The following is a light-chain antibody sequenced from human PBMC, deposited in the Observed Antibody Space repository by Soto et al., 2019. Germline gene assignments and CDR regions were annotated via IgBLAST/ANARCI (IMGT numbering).Light chain of an antibody. CDR1: ESVTSTY. J-gene: IGKJ2*02. V-gene: IGKV3-20*01. CDR3: QQCDSSPLWT. CDR2: GTS. Sequence: ENVLTQSPGTLSLSPGERATLSCRATESVTSTYISWYQKKPGQTPRLLIFGTSIRAAGIPDRFSGSGSGTDFTLTISRLEPEDFAVYYCQQCDSSPLWTFGQWTKLEIK.